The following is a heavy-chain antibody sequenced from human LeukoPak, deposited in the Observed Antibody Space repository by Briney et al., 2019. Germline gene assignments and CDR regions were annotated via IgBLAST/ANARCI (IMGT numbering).Heavy chain of an antibody. V-gene: IGHV3-48*01. J-gene: IGHJ4*02. CDR2: ISGSSDTI. CDR3: ARESLYSYGGYYFDY. Sequence: GGSLRLSCAASGFTFSTYSMNWVRQAPGKGLEWVSYISGSSDTIYYADSVKGRFTISRDNSKNTLYLQMNSLRAEDTAVYYCARESLYSYGGYYFDYWGQGTLVTVSS. D-gene: IGHD5-18*01. CDR1: GFTFSTYS.